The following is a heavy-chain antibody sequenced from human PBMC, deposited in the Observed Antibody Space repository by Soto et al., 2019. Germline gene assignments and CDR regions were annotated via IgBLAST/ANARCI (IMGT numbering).Heavy chain of an antibody. V-gene: IGHV4-34*01. CDR1: GVSFSGYY. CDR3: ARAPYYYGSSGYFHY. D-gene: IGHD3-22*01. Sequence: SETLSLTCAVYGVSFSGYYWSWILQPPGKGLEWIGEINHSGSSNYNPSLKSRVTISVDTSKKQFSLKLSSVTAADTAVYYCARAPYYYGSSGYFHYWGQGSLVTVSS. J-gene: IGHJ4*02. CDR2: INHSGSS.